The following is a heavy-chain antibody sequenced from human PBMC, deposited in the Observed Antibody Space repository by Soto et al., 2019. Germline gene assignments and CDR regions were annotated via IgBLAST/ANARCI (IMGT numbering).Heavy chain of an antibody. CDR1: GLTFSSYA. CDR3: AKDYVGQNDAPDFDS. D-gene: IGHD1-1*01. CDR2: ISGSGGST. J-gene: IGHJ5*01. V-gene: IGHV3-23*01. Sequence: SWGSLRLSCAASGLTFSSYAMSWVRQAPGKGLEWVSAISGSGGSTYYADSVKGRFTVSRDNSKNTLYLQMNSLRAEDTAVYYCAKDYVGQNDAPDFDSWGQGTLVTVS.